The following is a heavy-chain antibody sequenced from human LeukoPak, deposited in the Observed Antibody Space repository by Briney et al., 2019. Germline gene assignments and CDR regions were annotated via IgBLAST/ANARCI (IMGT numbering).Heavy chain of an antibody. J-gene: IGHJ6*02. CDR2: ISAYNGNT. CDR1: RYTFTSYA. D-gene: IGHD6-19*01. CDR3: AKLYSSGWPLECMDV. Sequence: ASVKVSCKASRYTFTSYAISWVRQAPGQGLEYMGYISAYNGNTNYAQKFQGRVIMTTDTPTSTVYMELRSLRSDDTAVYYCAKLYSSGWPLECMDVWGQGTTVTVSS. V-gene: IGHV1-18*01.